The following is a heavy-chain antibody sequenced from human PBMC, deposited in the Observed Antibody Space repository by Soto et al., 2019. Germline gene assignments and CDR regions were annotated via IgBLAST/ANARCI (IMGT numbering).Heavy chain of an antibody. D-gene: IGHD2-15*01. V-gene: IGHV4-59*01. CDR3: ARARGRYCSGGSCSSRLPTLDY. Sequence: PSETLSLTCTVSGDSISSYHWSWIRQPPGKGLEWIGYIYYSVSTNYNPSLKSRVTISVDTSKNQFSLKLSSVTAADTAVYYCARARGRYCSGGSCSSRLPTLDYWGQGTLVTVSS. CDR1: GDSISSYH. CDR2: IYYSVST. J-gene: IGHJ4*02.